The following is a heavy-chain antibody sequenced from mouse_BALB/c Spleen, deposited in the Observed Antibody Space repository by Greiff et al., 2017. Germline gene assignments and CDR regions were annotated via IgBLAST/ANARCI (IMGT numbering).Heavy chain of an antibody. CDR2: IYPSDSYT. CDR1: GYTFTSYW. CDR3: AVLLRNYAMDY. V-gene: IGHV1-69*02. Sequence: QVQLQQPGAELVRPGASVKLSCKASGYTFTSYWINWVKQRPGQGLEWIGNIYPSDSYTNYNQKFKDKATLTVDKSSSTAYMQLSSLTSDDSAVYFCAVLLRNYAMDYWGQGTSVTVSS. J-gene: IGHJ4*01. D-gene: IGHD1-1*01.